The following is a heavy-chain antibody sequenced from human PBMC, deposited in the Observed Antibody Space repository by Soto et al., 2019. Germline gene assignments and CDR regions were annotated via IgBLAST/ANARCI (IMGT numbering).Heavy chain of an antibody. J-gene: IGHJ4*02. CDR1: GGTFSSYA. CDR2: IIPIFGTA. V-gene: IGHV1-69*01. Sequence: QVQLVQSGAEVQKPGSSVKVSCKASGGTFSSYAISWVRQAPGQGLEWMGGIIPIFGTANYAQKFQGRVTITADESTSTFYMELSSLRSEDTAVYYCARVNEFLWFGELFHYYFDYWGQGTLVTVSS. CDR3: ARVNEFLWFGELFHYYFDY. D-gene: IGHD3-10*01.